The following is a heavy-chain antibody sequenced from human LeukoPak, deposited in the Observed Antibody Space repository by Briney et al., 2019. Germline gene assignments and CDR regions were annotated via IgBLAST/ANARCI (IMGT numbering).Heavy chain of an antibody. J-gene: IGHJ4*02. CDR1: GLTFSSYW. CDR3: ARAEGEGYFDY. CDR2: IKQDGSEK. D-gene: IGHD1-14*01. V-gene: IGHV3-7*01. Sequence: GGSLRLSCAASGLTFSSYWMSWVRQAPGKGLEWVANIKQDGSEKYYVDSVKGRFTISRDNAKNSLYLQMNSLRAEDTAVYYCARAEGEGYFDYWGQGTLVTVSS.